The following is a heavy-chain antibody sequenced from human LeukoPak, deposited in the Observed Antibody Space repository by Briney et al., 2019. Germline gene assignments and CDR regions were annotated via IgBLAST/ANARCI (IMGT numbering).Heavy chain of an antibody. J-gene: IGHJ4*02. CDR2: IYYSGST. CDR3: ARGRAAAVDY. CDR1: GGSISSSSYY. V-gene: IGHV4-39*07. D-gene: IGHD6-13*01. Sequence: SETLSLTCTVSGGSISSSSYYWGWIRQPPGKGLEWIGSIYYSGSTYYNPSLKSRVTISVDTSKNQFSLKLSSVTAADTAVYYCARGRAAAVDYWGQGTLVTVSS.